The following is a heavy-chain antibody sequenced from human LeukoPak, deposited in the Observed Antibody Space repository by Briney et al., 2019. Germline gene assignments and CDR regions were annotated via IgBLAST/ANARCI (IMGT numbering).Heavy chain of an antibody. CDR1: GFSFSGGDF. CDR2: TTHSGIP. CDR3: ARAEPRGSIWYPY. V-gene: IGHV4-38-2*02. D-gene: IGHD6-13*01. Sequence: LETLSATCTVSGFSFSGGDFWGWIRPPPGKRLGWVGSTTHSGIPYYNPTLKSRVTISLDASKNQFSLKLTCVSAADTAVYYCARAEPRGSIWYPYWGQGSLVTASS. J-gene: IGHJ4*02.